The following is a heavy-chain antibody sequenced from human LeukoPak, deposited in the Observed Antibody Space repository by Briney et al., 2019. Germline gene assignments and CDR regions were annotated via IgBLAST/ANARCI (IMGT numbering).Heavy chain of an antibody. D-gene: IGHD3-22*01. CDR3: AKALFSYDSSGYYYYLDY. V-gene: IGHV3-53*01. CDR1: GVNVSNNY. Sequence: PGGSLRLSCAASGVNVSNNYMSWVRQAPRKGLEWVSSIYSGGSTYYADSVKGRFTISRDHSKNTLYLQMNSLRAEDTAVYYCAKALFSYDSSGYYYYLDYWGQGTLVTVSS. CDR2: IYSGGST. J-gene: IGHJ4*02.